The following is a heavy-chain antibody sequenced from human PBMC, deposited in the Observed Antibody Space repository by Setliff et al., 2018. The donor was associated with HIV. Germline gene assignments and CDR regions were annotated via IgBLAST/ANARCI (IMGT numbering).Heavy chain of an antibody. Sequence: GGSLRLSCAASGFTFTAHGMHWVRQAPDKGLEWVAFINYDENSEYYADSVKGRVTISRDNSKNTLYLQMNSLRAEDTAVYYCARDQWGYSYGYYYYYYMDVWGKGTTVTVSS. D-gene: IGHD5-18*01. CDR3: ARDQWGYSYGYYYYYYMDV. V-gene: IGHV3-30*02. CDR1: GFTFTAHG. J-gene: IGHJ6*03. CDR2: INYDENSE.